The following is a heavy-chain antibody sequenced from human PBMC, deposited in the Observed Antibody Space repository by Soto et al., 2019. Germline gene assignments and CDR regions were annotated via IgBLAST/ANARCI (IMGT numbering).Heavy chain of an antibody. CDR2: IYYSGST. V-gene: IGHV4-31*03. CDR1: GGSISSGGYY. J-gene: IGHJ6*02. D-gene: IGHD3-22*01. Sequence: PSETLSLTCTVSGGSISSGGYYWSWIRQHPGKGLEWIGYIYYSGSTYYNPSLKSRVTISVDTSKNQFSLKLSSVTAADTAVYYCARDYDSSGYYYSDYYYGMDVWGQGTTVTVSS. CDR3: ARDYDSSGYYYSDYYYGMDV.